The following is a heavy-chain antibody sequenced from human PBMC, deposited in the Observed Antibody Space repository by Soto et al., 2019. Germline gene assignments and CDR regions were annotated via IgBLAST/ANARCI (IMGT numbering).Heavy chain of an antibody. V-gene: IGHV1-69*02. J-gene: IGHJ6*02. CDR3: ARSRLDFSYYYYGMDV. CDR2: IIPILGIA. Sequence: QVQLVQSGAEVKKPGSSVKVSSKASGGTFSSYTISWVRQAPGQGLEWMGRIIPILGIANYAQKFQGRVTITADKSTSIAYMELSSLRSEDTAVYYCARSRLDFSYYYYGMDVWGQGTTVTVSS. D-gene: IGHD6-19*01. CDR1: GGTFSSYT.